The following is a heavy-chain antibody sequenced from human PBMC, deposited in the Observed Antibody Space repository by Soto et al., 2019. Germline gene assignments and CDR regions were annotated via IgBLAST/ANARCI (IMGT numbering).Heavy chain of an antibody. V-gene: IGHV5-51*01. Sequence: PGESLKISCKGSGYSFTSYWIGWVRQMPGKGLEWMGIIYPGDSDTRYSPSFQGQVTISADKSISTAYLQMNSLRPDDTAVFYCARDSFPTTTKGHGVYLYYGVDVWGQGTTVTVSS. CDR3: ARDSFPTTTKGHGVYLYYGVDV. CDR2: IYPGDSDT. CDR1: GYSFTSYW. D-gene: IGHD4-4*01. J-gene: IGHJ6*02.